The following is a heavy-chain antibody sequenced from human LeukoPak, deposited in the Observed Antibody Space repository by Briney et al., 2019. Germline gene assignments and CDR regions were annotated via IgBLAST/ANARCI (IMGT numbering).Heavy chain of an antibody. V-gene: IGHV4-59*01. CDR2: IYYSGST. Sequence: PSETLSLTCTVSGGSISSYYWSWIRQPPGKGLEWIGYIYYSGSTNYNPSLKSRATISVDTSKNQFSLKLSSVTAADTAVYYCARAFSSGWSPYYYYYMDVWGKGTTVTISS. D-gene: IGHD6-19*01. CDR1: GGSISSYY. CDR3: ARAFSSGWSPYYYYYMDV. J-gene: IGHJ6*03.